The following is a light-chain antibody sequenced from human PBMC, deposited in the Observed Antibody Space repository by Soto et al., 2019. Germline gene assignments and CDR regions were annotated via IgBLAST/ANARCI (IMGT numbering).Light chain of an antibody. CDR1: QSLLHSNGYNY. CDR2: LGS. J-gene: IGKJ2*01. Sequence: DIVMTQSPLSLPVTPGEPASISCRSSQSLLHSNGYNYLDWYLQKPGQSPQLLIYLGSNRASGVPESFSGSGSGTDFTLNISSVEAEDVGVYYCMQALQTPLYTFGQGTKLEIK. CDR3: MQALQTPLYT. V-gene: IGKV2-28*01.